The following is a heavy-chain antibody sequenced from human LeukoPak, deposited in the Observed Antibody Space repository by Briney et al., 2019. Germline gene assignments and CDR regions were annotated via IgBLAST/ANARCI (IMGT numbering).Heavy chain of an antibody. CDR2: IYYSGST. CDR1: GGSISSGDYY. Sequence: SETLSLTCTVSGGSISSGDYYWSWIRQPPGKGLEWIGYIYYSGSTYYNPSLKSRVTISVDTSKNQFPLKLSSVTAADTAVYYCARIGLSDYYDSSGGSIGYWGQGTLVTVSS. CDR3: ARIGLSDYYDSSGGSIGY. D-gene: IGHD3-22*01. J-gene: IGHJ4*02. V-gene: IGHV4-30-4*01.